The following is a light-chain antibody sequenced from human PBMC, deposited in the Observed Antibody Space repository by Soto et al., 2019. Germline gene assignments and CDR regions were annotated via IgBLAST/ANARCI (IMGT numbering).Light chain of an antibody. V-gene: IGKV3-15*01. CDR1: QSVSSN. J-gene: IGKJ1*01. CDR3: EEDNNCPPGT. Sequence: EIVMPQSPATLSVSPGERATLSCSATQSVSSNLAWYQQKPSQAPRLRIYGASTRATGVPARFSGSGSGTEFTLTISSLESEDVEVSYCEEDNNCPPGTFGQGTRVEIK. CDR2: GAS.